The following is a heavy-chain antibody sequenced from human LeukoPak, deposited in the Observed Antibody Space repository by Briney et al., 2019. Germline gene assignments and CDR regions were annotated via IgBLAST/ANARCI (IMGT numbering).Heavy chain of an antibody. CDR1: GFTFNDYY. J-gene: IGHJ5*02. Sequence: PGGSLRLSCAASGFTFNDYYMSWIRQAPGKGLEWLSYINIGGTNTHYADSVKGRFTISRDNAKRSLYLEMNNLRAEDTAVYYCATDGAGFDTWGQGVLVTVSS. V-gene: IGHV3-11*01. CDR3: ATDGAGFDT. CDR2: INIGGTNT.